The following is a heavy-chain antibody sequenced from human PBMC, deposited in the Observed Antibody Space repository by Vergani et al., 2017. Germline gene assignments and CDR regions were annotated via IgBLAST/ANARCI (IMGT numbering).Heavy chain of an antibody. V-gene: IGHV3-23*01. CDR1: GFTFSSYA. CDR3: ATWPSIAVADTLDY. D-gene: IGHD6-19*01. CDR2: IIGSGGST. Sequence: EVQLLESGGGLVQPGGSLRLSCAASGFTFSSYAMSWVRQAPGKGLEWVSAIIGSGGSTYYADSVKGRFTISRDNSKNTLYLQMNSLRADDTAVYYCATWPSIAVADTLDYWGQGTLVTVSS. J-gene: IGHJ4*02.